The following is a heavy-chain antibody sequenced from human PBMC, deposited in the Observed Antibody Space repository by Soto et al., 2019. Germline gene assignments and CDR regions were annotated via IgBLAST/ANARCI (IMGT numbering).Heavy chain of an antibody. J-gene: IGHJ4*02. CDR3: AHRYGGNYYRWDFES. V-gene: IGHV2-5*01. D-gene: IGHD1-26*01. CDR1: GFSLSTSGAG. CDR2: ISWKDEK. Sequence: QITLKESGPTLVKPTQTLTVTCTFSGFSLSTSGAGVGWIRQSPGKAPEWLALISWKDEKRYNPGLKSRLTITKDTSKNQVVLTMTDLDPVDTATYFCAHRYGGNYYRWDFESWGQGTLVTVFS.